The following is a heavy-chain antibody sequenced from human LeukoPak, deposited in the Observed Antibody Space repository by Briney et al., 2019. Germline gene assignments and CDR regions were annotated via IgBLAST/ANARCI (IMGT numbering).Heavy chain of an antibody. V-gene: IGHV4-59*01. J-gene: IGHJ3*02. CDR2: IYYSGST. D-gene: IGHD3-22*01. CDR1: GGSISSYY. CDR3: ARFSFDSSGYYWVAAGRPSMSWAFDI. Sequence: SETLSLTCTVSGGSISSYYWSWIRQPPGKGLEWMGYIYYSGSTNYNPSLKSRVTISVDTSKNQFSLKLSSVTAADTAVYYCARFSFDSSGYYWVAAGRPSMSWAFDIWGQGTMVTVSS.